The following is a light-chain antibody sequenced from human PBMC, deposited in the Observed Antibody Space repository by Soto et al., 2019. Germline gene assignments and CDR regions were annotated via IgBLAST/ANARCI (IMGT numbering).Light chain of an antibody. CDR1: QSVSSN. V-gene: IGKV3-15*01. Sequence: EIVMTQSPATLSVSPGERATLSCRASQSVSSNLAWYQQKPGQAPRLLMYGASTRATGIPDRFSGSGSGTEFTLTISSLQSEDFAVYYCQQHNNWPPWTFGQGNKVELK. J-gene: IGKJ1*01. CDR2: GAS. CDR3: QQHNNWPPWT.